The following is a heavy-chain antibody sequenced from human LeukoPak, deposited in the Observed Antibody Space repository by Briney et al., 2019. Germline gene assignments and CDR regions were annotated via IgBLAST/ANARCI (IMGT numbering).Heavy chain of an antibody. Sequence: PGGSLRLSCSVSGFTFSAYTMHWVRQAPGKGLEWVSGINWNGGTTGYADSVKGRFTISRDNAKNSLYLQMNSLRAEDTALYYCAREGSGSPHYGMDVWGQGTTVTVSS. CDR3: AREGSGSPHYGMDV. J-gene: IGHJ6*02. V-gene: IGHV3-20*04. D-gene: IGHD3-10*01. CDR2: INWNGGTT. CDR1: GFTFSAYT.